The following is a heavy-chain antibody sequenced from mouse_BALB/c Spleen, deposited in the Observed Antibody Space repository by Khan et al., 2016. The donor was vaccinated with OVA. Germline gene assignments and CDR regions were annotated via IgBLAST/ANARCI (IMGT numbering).Heavy chain of an antibody. CDR3: AKFTPDYYSMDY. Sequence: QVQLKESGPGLVAPSQSLSITCTVSGFSSSSYGVNWVRQPPGKGLEWLGVIWGDGSTNYHSALVSRLIISKDNSKSQVFLKLNGLQTDDTATYYCAKFTPDYYSMDYWGQGTSVTVSS. D-gene: IGHD1-1*01. V-gene: IGHV2-3*01. CDR1: GFSSSSYG. J-gene: IGHJ4*01. CDR2: IWGDGST.